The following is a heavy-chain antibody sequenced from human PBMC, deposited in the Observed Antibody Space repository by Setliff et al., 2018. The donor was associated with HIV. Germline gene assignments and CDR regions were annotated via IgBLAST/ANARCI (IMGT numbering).Heavy chain of an antibody. CDR3: ARLLQGGNYAFDI. CDR1: GGSIVRYY. J-gene: IGHJ3*02. V-gene: IGHV4-59*08. D-gene: IGHD2-21*02. Sequence: SENLSLTCTVSGGSIVRYYWTWIRQPPGKGLEWIGYIYYSGSTNYNPSLKSRVIISVDTSKMQFSLKLRSVTAADTAMYYCARLLQGGNYAFDIWGQGTMVTVSS. CDR2: IYYSGST.